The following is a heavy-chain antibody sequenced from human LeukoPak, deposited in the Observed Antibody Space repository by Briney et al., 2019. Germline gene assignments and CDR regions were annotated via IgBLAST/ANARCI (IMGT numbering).Heavy chain of an antibody. CDR3: ARDLDYGEGFDP. D-gene: IGHD4-17*01. CDR1: GGSISSGGYS. Sequence: SQTLSLTCAVSGGSISSGGYSWSWIRQPPGKGLEWIGYIYHSGSTYYNPSLKSRVTISVDRSKNQFSLKLSSVTAADTAVYYCARDLDYGEGFDPWAREPWSPSPQ. V-gene: IGHV4-30-2*01. J-gene: IGHJ5*02. CDR2: IYHSGST.